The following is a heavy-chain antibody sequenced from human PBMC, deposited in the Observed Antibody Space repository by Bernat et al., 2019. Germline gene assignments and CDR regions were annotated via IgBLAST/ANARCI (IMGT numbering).Heavy chain of an antibody. J-gene: IGHJ5*02. CDR3: ARGVGSRSWYGHTKTLHNWFDP. V-gene: IGHV6-1*01. Sequence: QVQLQQSGPGLVKPSQTLSLTCAISGDSVSSNSAAWNWIRQSPSRGLEWLGRTYYRSKWYNDYAVSVKSRITINPDTSKERFSLQLNFVTAEDTAVYYCARGVGSRSWYGHTKTLHNWFDPWGQGTLVTVSS. CDR2: TYYRSKWYN. D-gene: IGHD6-13*01. CDR1: GDSVSSNSAA.